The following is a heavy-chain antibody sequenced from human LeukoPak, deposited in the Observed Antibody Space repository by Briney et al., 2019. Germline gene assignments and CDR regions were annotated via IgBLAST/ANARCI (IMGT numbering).Heavy chain of an antibody. D-gene: IGHD3-3*01. J-gene: IGHJ5*02. Sequence: PSETLSLTCAVYGGSFSGYYWSWIRQPPGKGLEWIGEINHSGSTNYNLSLKSRVTISVDTSKNQFSLKLSSVTAADTAVYYCARVWMLYYDFWSGPMSDNWFDPWGQGTLVTVSS. CDR3: ARVWMLYYDFWSGPMSDNWFDP. CDR1: GGSFSGYY. CDR2: INHSGST. V-gene: IGHV4-34*01.